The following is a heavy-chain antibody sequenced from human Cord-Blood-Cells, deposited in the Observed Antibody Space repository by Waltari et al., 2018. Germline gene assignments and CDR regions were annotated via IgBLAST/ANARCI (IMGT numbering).Heavy chain of an antibody. Sequence: EVQLVESGGGLVKPGGSLRLSCAASGFTFSSYSMHGVRQAPGKGLEWVSSISSSSSYIYYADSVKGRFTISRDNAKNSLYLQMNSLRAEDTAVYYCARGGSSSFDYWGQGTLVTVSS. V-gene: IGHV3-21*01. J-gene: IGHJ4*02. CDR1: GFTFSSYS. D-gene: IGHD6-6*01. CDR2: ISSSSSYI. CDR3: ARGGSSSFDY.